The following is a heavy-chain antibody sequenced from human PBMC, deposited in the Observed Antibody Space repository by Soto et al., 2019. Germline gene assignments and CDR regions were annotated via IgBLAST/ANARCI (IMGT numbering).Heavy chain of an antibody. J-gene: IGHJ4*02. CDR1: GGTISSYY. CDR2: IYYSGST. CDR3: ARHAREQQRPLEGFDY. V-gene: IGHV4-59*08. Sequence: PSETLSLTCTVSGGTISSYYWSWIRQPPGKGLEWIGYIYYSGSTNYNPSLKSRVTISVDTSKNQFSLKLSSVTAADTAVYYCARHAREQQRPLEGFDYWGQGTLVTVSS. D-gene: IGHD6-13*01.